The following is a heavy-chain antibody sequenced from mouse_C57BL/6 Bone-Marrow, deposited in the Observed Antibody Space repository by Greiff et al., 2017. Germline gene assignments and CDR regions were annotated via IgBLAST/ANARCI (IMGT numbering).Heavy chain of an antibody. CDR3: ASAYYGNPVGFAY. Sequence: VQLKQSGPELVKPGASVKIPCKASGYTFTDYNMDWVKQSHGKSLEWIGDINPNNGGTIYNQKFKGKATLTVDKSSSTAYMELRSLTSEDTAVYYCASAYYGNPVGFAYWGQGTLVTVSA. V-gene: IGHV1-18*01. J-gene: IGHJ3*01. CDR1: GYTFTDYN. CDR2: INPNNGGT. D-gene: IGHD2-10*01.